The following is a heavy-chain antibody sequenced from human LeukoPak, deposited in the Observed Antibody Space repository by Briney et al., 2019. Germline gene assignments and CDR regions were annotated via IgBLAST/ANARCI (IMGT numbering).Heavy chain of an antibody. CDR3: ARDSIAVAGDDFDY. J-gene: IGHJ4*02. CDR1: GGAFSSYA. CDR2: IIPILGIA. V-gene: IGHV1-69*04. D-gene: IGHD6-19*01. Sequence: SVKVSCKASGGAFSSYAISWVRQAPGQGLEWMGRIIPILGIANYAQKFQGRVTITADKSTSTAYMELSSLRSEDTAVYYCARDSIAVAGDDFDYWGQGTLVTVSS.